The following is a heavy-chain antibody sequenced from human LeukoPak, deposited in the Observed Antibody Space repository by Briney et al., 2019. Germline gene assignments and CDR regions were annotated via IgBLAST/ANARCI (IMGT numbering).Heavy chain of an antibody. CDR1: GFTFSSYS. J-gene: IGHJ1*01. CDR2: ISSSGSYI. Sequence: NPGGSLRLSCAASGFTFSSYSMTWVRQAPGKGLEWVSSISSSGSYIYYADSVKGRFTISRDNTKNSLYLQMNSVRAEDTAVYYCARGRRDWLLNDVEYFQHWGQGTLVTVSS. CDR3: ARGRRDWLLNDVEYFQH. V-gene: IGHV3-21*01. D-gene: IGHD3/OR15-3a*01.